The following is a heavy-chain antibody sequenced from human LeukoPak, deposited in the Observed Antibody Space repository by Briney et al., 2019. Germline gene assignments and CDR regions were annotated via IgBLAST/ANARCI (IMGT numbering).Heavy chain of an antibody. CDR2: ISSSGCTI. Sequence: GGSLRLSCAASGFTFSDYYMSWLRQAPGKGLEWVSYISSSGCTIYYADSVKGRFTISRDNAKNSLYPQMNSLRAEDTAVYYCASYRAAGFDPWGQGTLVTVSS. D-gene: IGHD6-13*01. CDR1: GFTFSDYY. J-gene: IGHJ5*02. CDR3: ASYRAAGFDP. V-gene: IGHV3-11*04.